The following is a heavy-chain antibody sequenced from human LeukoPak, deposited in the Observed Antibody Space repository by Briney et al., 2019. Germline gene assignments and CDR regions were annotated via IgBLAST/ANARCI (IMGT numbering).Heavy chain of an antibody. CDR1: GSSINSYY. CDR3: ARAVYSSSALDY. Sequence: SETLSLTCAFSGSSINSYYWSWIRQPPGKGLEWIGYNYYGGTTNYNPSLKSRVTISVDTSKNQFSLKLTSVTTADTAVYYCARAVYSSSALDYWGQGTLITVSS. D-gene: IGHD6-13*01. CDR2: NYYGGTT. V-gene: IGHV4-59*01. J-gene: IGHJ4*02.